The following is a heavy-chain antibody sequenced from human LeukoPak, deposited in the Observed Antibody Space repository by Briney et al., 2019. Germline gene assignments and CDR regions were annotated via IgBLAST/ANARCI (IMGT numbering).Heavy chain of an antibody. Sequence: PGGSLRLSCAASGFTFSSHWMHWVRQAPGKGLEWVAVISYDGSNKYYADSVKGRFTISRDNSKNTLYLQMNSLRAEDTAVYYCARVSNGYNYGYDAFHIWGQGTMVTVSS. V-gene: IGHV3-30*03. CDR3: ARVSNGYNYGYDAFHI. J-gene: IGHJ3*02. CDR1: GFTFSSHW. CDR2: ISYDGSNK. D-gene: IGHD5-18*01.